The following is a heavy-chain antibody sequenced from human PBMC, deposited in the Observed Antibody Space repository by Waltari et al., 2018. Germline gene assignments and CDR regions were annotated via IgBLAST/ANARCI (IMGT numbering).Heavy chain of an antibody. CDR1: GYTFTSYY. V-gene: IGHV1-46*01. J-gene: IGHJ4*02. CDR2: INPSGGST. CDR3: ARVMITFGGVIENYFDY. Sequence: QVQLVQSGAEVKKPGASVKVSCKASGYTFTSYYMHWVRQAPGQGLEWMGIINPSGGSTSYAQKFQGSVTMTRDTSTSTVYMELSSLRSEDTAVYYCARVMITFGGVIENYFDYWGQGTLVTVSS. D-gene: IGHD3-16*02.